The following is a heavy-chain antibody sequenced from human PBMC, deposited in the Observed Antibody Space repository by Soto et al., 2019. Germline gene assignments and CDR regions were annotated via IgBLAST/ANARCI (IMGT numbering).Heavy chain of an antibody. CDR3: ARLWDYGGY. CDR1: GASMINNVYH. V-gene: IGHV4-39*01. D-gene: IGHD4-17*01. J-gene: IGHJ4*02. Sequence: TSETLSLTCTVSGASMINNVYHWGWIRQSPGTGLEWIGSINYVGNTHYNPSLMSRVTISVDTSKNQFSLKLTSVTAADTAVYFCARLWDYGGYWGQGTLVTVSS. CDR2: INYVGNT.